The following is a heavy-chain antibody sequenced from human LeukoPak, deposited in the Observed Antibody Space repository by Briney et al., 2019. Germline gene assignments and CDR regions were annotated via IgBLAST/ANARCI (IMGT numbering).Heavy chain of an antibody. CDR2: INHSGST. J-gene: IGHJ3*02. V-gene: IGHV4-34*01. CDR3: ARDRIIDAFDI. CDR1: GGSFSGYY. Sequence: ASETLSLTCAVYGGSFSGYYWSWIRQPPGKGLEWIGEINHSGSTNYNPSLKSRVTISVDTSKNQFSLKLSSVTAADTAVYYCARDRIIDAFDIWGQGTMVTASS.